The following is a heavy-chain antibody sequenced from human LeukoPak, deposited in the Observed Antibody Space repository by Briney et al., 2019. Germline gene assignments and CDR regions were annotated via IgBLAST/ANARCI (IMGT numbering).Heavy chain of an antibody. CDR2: IYYSGST. J-gene: IGHJ4*02. D-gene: IGHD5-18*01. CDR1: GGSISSYY. V-gene: IGHV4-59*01. CDR3: ARGGTAMAPIDY. Sequence: SETLSLTCTVSGGSISSYYWSWIRQPPGKGLEWIGYIYYSGSTNYNPSLKSRVTISVDTSKNQFSLKLSSVTAADTAVYYCARGGTAMAPIDYWGQGTLVTVSS.